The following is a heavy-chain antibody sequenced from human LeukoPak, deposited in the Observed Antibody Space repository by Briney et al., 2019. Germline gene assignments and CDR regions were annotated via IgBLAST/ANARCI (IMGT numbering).Heavy chain of an antibody. D-gene: IGHD6-19*01. CDR3: ARSPIAVAGTDESDYYFDY. Sequence: SQTLSPTCAISGDSVSSNSAAWNWIRQSPSRGLEWLGRTYYRSKWYNDYAVSVKSRITINPDTSKNQFSLQLNSVTPEDTAVYYCARSPIAVAGTDESDYYFDYWGQGTLVTVSS. V-gene: IGHV6-1*01. CDR2: TYYRSKWYN. CDR1: GDSVSSNSAA. J-gene: IGHJ4*02.